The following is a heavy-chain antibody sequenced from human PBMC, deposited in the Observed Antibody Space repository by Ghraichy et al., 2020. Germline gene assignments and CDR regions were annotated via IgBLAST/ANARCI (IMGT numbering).Heavy chain of an antibody. Sequence: ASVKVSCKASGYTFTSYDINWVRQATGQGLEWMGWMNPNSGNTGYAQKFQGRVTMTRNTSISTAYMELSSLRSEDTAVYYCASDGLLAPGRDIVVVPAANDAFDIWGQGTMVTVSS. V-gene: IGHV1-8*01. J-gene: IGHJ3*02. CDR2: MNPNSGNT. CDR3: ASDGLLAPGRDIVVVPAANDAFDI. CDR1: GYTFTSYD. D-gene: IGHD2-2*01.